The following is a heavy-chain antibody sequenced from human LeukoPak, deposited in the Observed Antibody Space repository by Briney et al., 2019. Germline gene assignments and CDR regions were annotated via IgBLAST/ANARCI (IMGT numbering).Heavy chain of an antibody. CDR1: GFTFSRHA. V-gene: IGHV3-23*01. Sequence: GGSLRLSCGASGFTFSRHAMNWVRQPPGKGLEWVSGIDGSGSLTFYADSVKGRFTISRDNSENRLYLQMNSLRAEDTAVYYCGRVSTVTATFDYWGQGSLVTVSS. D-gene: IGHD2-21*02. J-gene: IGHJ4*02. CDR2: IDGSGSLT. CDR3: GRVSTVTATFDY.